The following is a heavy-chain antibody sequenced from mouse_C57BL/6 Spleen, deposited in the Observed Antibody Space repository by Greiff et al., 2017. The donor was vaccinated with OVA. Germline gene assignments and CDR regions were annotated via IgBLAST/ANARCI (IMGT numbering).Heavy chain of an antibody. V-gene: IGHV2-5*01. CDR3: AKGDYYGSSYAMDY. D-gene: IGHD1-1*01. CDR1: GFSLTSYG. J-gene: IGHJ4*01. CDR2: IWRGGST. Sequence: VQLQESGPGLVQPSQSLSITCTVSGFSLTSYGVHWVRQSPGKGLEWLGVIWRGGSTDYNAAFMSRLSITKDNSKSQVFFKMNSLQADDTAIYYCAKGDYYGSSYAMDYWGQGTSVTVSS.